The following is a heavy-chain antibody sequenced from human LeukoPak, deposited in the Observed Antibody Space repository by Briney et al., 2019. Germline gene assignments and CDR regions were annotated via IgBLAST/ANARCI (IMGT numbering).Heavy chain of an antibody. Sequence: SQTLSLTCAISGDSVSSNSAAWNWIRQSPSRGLEWLGRTYYRSKWYNDYAVSVKSRITINPDTSKNQFSLKLSSVTAADTAVYYCARANVDIVATTRAYYYGMDVWGQGTTVTVSS. J-gene: IGHJ6*02. V-gene: IGHV6-1*01. CDR3: ARANVDIVATTRAYYYGMDV. CDR1: GDSVSSNSAA. CDR2: TYYRSKWYN. D-gene: IGHD5-12*01.